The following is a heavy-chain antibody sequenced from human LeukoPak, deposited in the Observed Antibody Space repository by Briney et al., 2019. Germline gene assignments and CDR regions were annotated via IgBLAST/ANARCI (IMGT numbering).Heavy chain of an antibody. CDR3: AKGEGGSSSWYDFYDYGMDV. Sequence: PGGSLRLSCAASGFTFNRYAMHWVRQAPGKGLEWVAVISNDGTKEYSADSVKGRFTISRDNSKNTLCLTMDSLRAEDTAVYYCAKGEGGSSSWYDFYDYGMDVWGKGTTVTVSS. V-gene: IGHV3-30*18. CDR1: GFTFNRYA. D-gene: IGHD6-13*01. J-gene: IGHJ6*04. CDR2: ISNDGTKE.